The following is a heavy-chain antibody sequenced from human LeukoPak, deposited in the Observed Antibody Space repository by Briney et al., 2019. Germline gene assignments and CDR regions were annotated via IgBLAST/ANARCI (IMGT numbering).Heavy chain of an antibody. CDR3: ARIAPGGVIVIRYYFDY. Sequence: ASVKVSCKASGYTFISHGISWVRQAPGQGLEWMGWISAYNGNTNYAQKLQGRVTMTTDTSTSTAYMELRSLRSDDTAVYYCARIAPGGVIVIRYYFDYWGQGTLVTVSS. D-gene: IGHD3-16*02. CDR1: GYTFISHG. V-gene: IGHV1-18*01. J-gene: IGHJ4*02. CDR2: ISAYNGNT.